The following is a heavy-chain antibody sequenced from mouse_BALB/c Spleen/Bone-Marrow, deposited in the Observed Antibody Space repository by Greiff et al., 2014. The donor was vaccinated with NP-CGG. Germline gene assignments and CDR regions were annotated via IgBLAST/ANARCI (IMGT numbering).Heavy chain of an antibody. CDR1: GFSLTSYG. V-gene: IGHV2-2*02. D-gene: IGHD2-12*01. J-gene: IGHJ4*01. Sequence: VQLQQSGPGLVQPSQSLSITCTVSGFSLTSYGVHWVRQSPGKGLEWLGGIWSGGSTDYNAPFMSRLNISKDNSKSRVFFKMNSLQANDAAIYYCARNQRRRNAMDYWGQGTSVTVSS. CDR2: IWSGGST. CDR3: ARNQRRRNAMDY.